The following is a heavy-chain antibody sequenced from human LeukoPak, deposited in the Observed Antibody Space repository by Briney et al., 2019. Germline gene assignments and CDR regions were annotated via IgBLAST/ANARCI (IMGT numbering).Heavy chain of an antibody. J-gene: IGHJ4*02. V-gene: IGHV3-23*01. D-gene: IGHD3-10*01. CDR1: GFTFSSYG. CDR3: PMVRGPPNDY. CDR2: ISGSGGST. Sequence: PGRSLRLSCAASGFTFSSYGMHWVRQAPGKGLEWVPAISGSGGSTYYADSVKGRFTISRDNSKNTLYLQMNSLRAEDTAVYYCPMVRGPPNDYWGQGTLVTVSS.